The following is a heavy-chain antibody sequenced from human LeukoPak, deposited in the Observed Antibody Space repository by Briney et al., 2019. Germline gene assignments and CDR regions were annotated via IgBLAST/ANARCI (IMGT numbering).Heavy chain of an antibody. CDR1: GFILSNYA. Sequence: GGSLRLSCAASGFILSNYAMSWVRQAPGKGLEWVSTIDYSGAYTYYANSVKGRFTIPRDNSTNTLYMQMNSLRAEDTAIYYCAKVPYSDYGSGRPPFMDVWGQGTTVAV. D-gene: IGHD3-10*01. J-gene: IGHJ6*02. V-gene: IGHV3-23*01. CDR3: AKVPYSDYGSGRPPFMDV. CDR2: IDYSGAYT.